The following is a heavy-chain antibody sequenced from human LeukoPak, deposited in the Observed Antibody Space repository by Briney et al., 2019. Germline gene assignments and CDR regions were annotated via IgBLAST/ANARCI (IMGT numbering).Heavy chain of an antibody. CDR2: IRYDGSNK. CDR1: GFTFSSYG. D-gene: IGHD4-17*01. Sequence: PGGSLRLSCAASGFTFSSYGMHWVRQAPGKGLEWVAFIRYDGSNKYYADSVKGRFTISRDNSKNTLYLQMNSLRAEDTAVYYCARIHDYGDYFDYWGQGTLVTVSS. CDR3: ARIHDYGDYFDY. V-gene: IGHV3-30*02. J-gene: IGHJ4*02.